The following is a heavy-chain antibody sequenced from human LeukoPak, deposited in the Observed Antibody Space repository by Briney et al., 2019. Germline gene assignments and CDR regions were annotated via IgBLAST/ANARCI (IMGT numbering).Heavy chain of an antibody. Sequence: QPGRPLRLSCVASGLTFRNYGLHWVRQAPGKGLEWVAVIWYDGSNKYYADSVRGRFTISRDNSKNTLYLQMNSPRAEDTAVYYCASQRGYTYDYWGQGTLVAVSS. J-gene: IGHJ4*02. CDR3: ASQRGYTYDY. CDR2: IWYDGSNK. V-gene: IGHV3-33*01. D-gene: IGHD5-18*01. CDR1: GLTFRNYG.